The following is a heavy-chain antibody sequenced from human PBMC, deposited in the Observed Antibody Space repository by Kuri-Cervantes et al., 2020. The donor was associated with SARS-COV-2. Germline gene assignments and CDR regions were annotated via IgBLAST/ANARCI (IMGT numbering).Heavy chain of an antibody. CDR2: ISSSSSQR. D-gene: IGHD3-16*01. J-gene: IGHJ6*03. CDR3: ASLLSGGGAHLYYFYMDA. Sequence: GESLKISCAASGFTFSTYSMTWVRQAPGKGLEWVLSISSSSSQRYYVDSVKGRFTISRDNAKNSLYLQMNSLRAEDTAVYYCASLLSGGGAHLYYFYMDAWGKGTSVTVSS. CDR1: GFTFSTYS. V-gene: IGHV3-21*01.